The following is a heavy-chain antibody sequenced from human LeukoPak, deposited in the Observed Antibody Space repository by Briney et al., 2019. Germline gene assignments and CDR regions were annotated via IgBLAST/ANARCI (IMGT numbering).Heavy chain of an antibody. CDR2: ISSSGSTI. Sequence: PGGSLRLSCAASGFTFSDYYMSWIRQAPGEGLEWVSYISSSGSTIYYADSVKGRFTISRDNAKNSLSLQMNSLRAEDTAVYYWARAKGYSGYDCGYWGQGTLVTVSS. V-gene: IGHV3-11*01. CDR3: ARAKGYSGYDCGY. CDR1: GFTFSDYY. D-gene: IGHD5-12*01. J-gene: IGHJ4*02.